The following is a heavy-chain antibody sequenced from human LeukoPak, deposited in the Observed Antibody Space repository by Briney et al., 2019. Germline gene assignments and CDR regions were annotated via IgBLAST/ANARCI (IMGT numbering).Heavy chain of an antibody. CDR2: IIPILGIA. CDR3: ARAKVGATLSY. D-gene: IGHD1-26*01. J-gene: IGHJ4*02. CDR1: GGTFSSYA. Sequence: GASVNVSCKASGGTFSSYAISWVRQAPGQGLEWMGRIIPILGIANYAQKFQGRVTITADKSTSTAYMELSSLRSEDTAVYYCARAKVGATLSYWGQGTLVTVSS. V-gene: IGHV1-69*04.